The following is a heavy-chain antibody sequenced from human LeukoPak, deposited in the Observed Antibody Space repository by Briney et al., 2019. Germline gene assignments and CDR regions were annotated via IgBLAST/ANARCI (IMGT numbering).Heavy chain of an antibody. V-gene: IGHV4-30-2*06. CDR1: GGSISSGGYS. Sequence: SETLSLTCAVSGGSISSGGYSWSWIRQSPGKGLEWIGYIYHSGSTYYNPSLKSRVTISVDRSKNQFSLKLSSATAADTAVYYCAGYGGNSAGFDYWGQGTLVTVSS. CDR2: IYHSGST. D-gene: IGHD4-23*01. CDR3: AGYGGNSAGFDY. J-gene: IGHJ4*02.